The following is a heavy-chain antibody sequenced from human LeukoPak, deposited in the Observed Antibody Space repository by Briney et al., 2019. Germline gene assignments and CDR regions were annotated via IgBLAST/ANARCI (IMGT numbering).Heavy chain of an antibody. CDR2: VSYSGSV. Sequence: SETLSLTCTVSGGSISTYYWSWIRQPPGKGLEWIGYVSYSGSVTYSPSLKSRVTISVDTSKNQFSLRLTSVTAADTAVYYCARGSSDWSWYFDLWGRGTLVSVSS. D-gene: IGHD6-19*01. V-gene: IGHV4-59*01. CDR3: ARGSSDWSWYFDL. CDR1: GGSISTYY. J-gene: IGHJ2*01.